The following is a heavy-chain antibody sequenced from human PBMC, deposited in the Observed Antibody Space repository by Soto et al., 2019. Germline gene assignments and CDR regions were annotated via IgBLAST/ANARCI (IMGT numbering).Heavy chain of an antibody. D-gene: IGHD3-10*01. Sequence: PSETLSLTCTVSGGSINSYYWSWIRQPPGKGLEWIGNVYYRGSKNYNPSLQSRVTISLDTSKNQFSLNLNSVTAAGTAVYYCARGSLWFGEILGWFDPWGQGTLVTVSS. CDR3: ARGSLWFGEILGWFDP. V-gene: IGHV4-59*01. CDR2: VYYRGSK. J-gene: IGHJ5*02. CDR1: GGSINSYY.